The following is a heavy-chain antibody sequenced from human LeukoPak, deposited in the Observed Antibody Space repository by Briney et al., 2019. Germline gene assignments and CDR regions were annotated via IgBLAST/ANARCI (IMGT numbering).Heavy chain of an antibody. V-gene: IGHV3-48*01. D-gene: IGHD4-17*01. CDR1: GFTFSSYS. Sequence: GGSLRLSCAASGFTFSSYSMNWVRQAPGKGLEWVSYIISSSSTISYADSVKGRFTISRDNAKNSPFLQMNSLRAEDTAVYYCAAYGDYHYWGQGTLVTVSS. CDR2: IISSSSTI. J-gene: IGHJ4*02. CDR3: AAYGDYHY.